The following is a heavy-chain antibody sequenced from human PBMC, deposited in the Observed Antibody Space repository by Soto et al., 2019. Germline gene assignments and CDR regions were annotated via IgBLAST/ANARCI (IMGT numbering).Heavy chain of an antibody. CDR1: GGTFSSYA. CDR2: INPNSGGT. Sequence: EASVKVSCKASGGTFSSYAISWVRQAPGQGLEWMGWINPNSGGTNYAQKFQGRVTMTRDTSISTAYMELSRLRSDDTAVYYCARAYSCSLPSDYWGQGTLVTV. D-gene: IGHD6-6*01. J-gene: IGHJ4*02. CDR3: ARAYSCSLPSDY. V-gene: IGHV1-2*02.